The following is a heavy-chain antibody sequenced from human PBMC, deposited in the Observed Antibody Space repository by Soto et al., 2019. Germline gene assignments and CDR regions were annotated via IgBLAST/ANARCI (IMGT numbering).Heavy chain of an antibody. D-gene: IGHD3-10*01. CDR3: ASWLYYGSGSYQSFDY. J-gene: IGHJ4*02. CDR2: FDPEDGGT. Sequence: ASVKVSCKVSGYTLTELSMHWVRQAPGKGLEWMGGFDPEDGGTIYAQKFQGRVTMTEDTSTDTAYMELSSLRSEDTAVYYCASWLYYGSGSYQSFDYWGQGTLVTVSS. V-gene: IGHV1-24*01. CDR1: GYTLTELS.